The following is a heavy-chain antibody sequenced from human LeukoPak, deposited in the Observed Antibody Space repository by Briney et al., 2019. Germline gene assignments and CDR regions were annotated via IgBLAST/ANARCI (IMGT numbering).Heavy chain of an antibody. J-gene: IGHJ4*02. D-gene: IGHD2-2*01. CDR1: GFTFSSYA. CDR2: ISGNGDST. CDR3: AKGGRYCSSTSCYYPSDY. V-gene: IGHV3-23*01. Sequence: GGSLRLSCEASGFTFSSYAMSWVRQAPGKGLEWVSSISGNGDSTYYADSMKGRFTISRDSSKNTLYLQMNSLRAEDTAVYYCAKGGRYCSSTSCYYPSDYWGQGTLVTVSS.